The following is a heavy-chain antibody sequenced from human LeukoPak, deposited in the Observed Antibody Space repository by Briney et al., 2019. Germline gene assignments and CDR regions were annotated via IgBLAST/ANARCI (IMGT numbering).Heavy chain of an antibody. Sequence: ASVKVSCKASGYTFTGYYMHWVRQAPGQGLEWMGWINPNSGGTNYAQKFQGRVTVTRDTSISTAYMELSRLRSDDTAVYYCAREGNDSSGHYYPPFDYWGQGTLVTVSS. J-gene: IGHJ4*02. CDR2: INPNSGGT. CDR1: GYTFTGYY. D-gene: IGHD3-22*01. CDR3: AREGNDSSGHYYPPFDY. V-gene: IGHV1-2*02.